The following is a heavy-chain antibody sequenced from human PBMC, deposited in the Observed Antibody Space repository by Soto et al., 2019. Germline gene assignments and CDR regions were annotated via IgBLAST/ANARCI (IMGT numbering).Heavy chain of an antibody. CDR3: AKHRAGFGSGSDTYYFDV. V-gene: IGHV3-23*01. J-gene: IGHJ4*02. Sequence: EVQLLESGGDLVQPGGSLRLSCIVSGVTFSTYDMSWVRQSPGKGRECVSAISCSGGTTYYADSVKGRFTISRDNSKNTLYLQMNSLRAEDTAVYYCAKHRAGFGSGSDTYYFDVWGQGTLVTVSS. CDR2: ISCSGGTT. CDR1: GVTFSTYD. D-gene: IGHD3-10*01.